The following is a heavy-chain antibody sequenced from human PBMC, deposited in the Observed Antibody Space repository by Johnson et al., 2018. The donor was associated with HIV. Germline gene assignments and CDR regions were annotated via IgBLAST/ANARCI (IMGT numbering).Heavy chain of an antibody. J-gene: IGHJ3*02. CDR3: ARELSHDAFDI. CDR2: IWFVCSVE. D-gene: IGHD3-3*02. Sequence: VQLLESGAGVIRPGGSLILSSEVSRFTFRGYAINWVRHASGKGLGWGAFIWFVCSVESFHSSCKGRLTISRDNSKNTLHLQMNSLRAEDTAVYYCARELSHDAFDICGQGTIVTVSS. V-gene: IGHV3-30*02. CDR1: RFTFRGYA.